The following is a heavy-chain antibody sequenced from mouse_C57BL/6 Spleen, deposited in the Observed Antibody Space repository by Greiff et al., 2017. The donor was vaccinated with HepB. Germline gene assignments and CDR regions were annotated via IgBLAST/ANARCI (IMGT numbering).Heavy chain of an antibody. V-gene: IGHV1-55*01. CDR3: ARAEGSYAMGY. Sequence: QVQLQQPGAELVKPGASVKMSCTASGYTFTSYWITWVKQRPGQGLEWIGDIYPGSGSTNYNEKFKSKVTLTVDTSSSTAYMQLSSLTSEDSAVYYCARAEGSYAMGYWGQGASVTAAS. J-gene: IGHJ4*01. CDR1: GYTFTSYW. CDR2: IYPGSGST. D-gene: IGHD1-1*01.